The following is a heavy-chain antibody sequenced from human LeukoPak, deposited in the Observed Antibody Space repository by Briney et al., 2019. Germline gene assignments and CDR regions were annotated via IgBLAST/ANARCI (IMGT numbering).Heavy chain of an antibody. Sequence: ASVKVSCKVSGYTLTELSMHWVRQAPGKGLEWMGGFDPEDGETIYAQKFQGRVTMTEDASTDTAYMELSSLRSEDAAVYYCATDVTGTAPYDFWGQGTLVTVSS. CDR1: GYTLTELS. CDR3: ATDVTGTAPYDF. J-gene: IGHJ4*02. CDR2: FDPEDGET. D-gene: IGHD1-7*01. V-gene: IGHV1-24*01.